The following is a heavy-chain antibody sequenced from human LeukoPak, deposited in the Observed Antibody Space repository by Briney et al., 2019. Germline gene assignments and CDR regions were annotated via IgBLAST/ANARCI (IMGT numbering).Heavy chain of an antibody. Sequence: SETLSLTCTVSGGSISSSSYYWGWIRQPPGKGLEWIGSIYYSGSTYYNPSLKSRVTISVDTSKNQFSLKLIYVSATDSSVYYCSSAVLRLLELDYWGQGTLVTVSS. J-gene: IGHJ4*02. V-gene: IGHV4-39*01. CDR2: IYYSGST. CDR3: SSAVLRLLELDY. D-gene: IGHD3-3*01. CDR1: GGSISSSSYY.